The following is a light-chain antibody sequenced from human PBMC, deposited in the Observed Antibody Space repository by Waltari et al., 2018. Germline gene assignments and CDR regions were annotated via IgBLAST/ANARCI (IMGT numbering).Light chain of an antibody. CDR2: DVS. V-gene: IGLV2-14*03. CDR3: SSYTSSSTWV. J-gene: IGLJ3*02. Sequence: QSALTQPASVSGSPGQSITISCTGTSSDVGGYTAVSWYQQHPGKAPKLMIFDVSKRPSGVSYRFSGSKSGNTASLTISGLQAEDEADYYCSSYTSSSTWVFGGGTKLTVL. CDR1: SSDVGGYTA.